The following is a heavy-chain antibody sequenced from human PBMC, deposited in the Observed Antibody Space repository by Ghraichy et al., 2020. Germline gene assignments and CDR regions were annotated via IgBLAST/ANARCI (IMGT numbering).Heavy chain of an antibody. J-gene: IGHJ4*02. CDR3: ARANSSSDY. CDR1: GGSISSGSYY. D-gene: IGHD6-6*01. CDR2: IYTSGST. Sequence: LSLTCTVSGGSISSGSYYWSWIRQPAGKGLEWIGRIYTSGSTNYNPSLKSRVTISVDTSKNQFSLKLSSVTAADTAVYYCARANSSSDYWGQGTLVTVSS. V-gene: IGHV4-61*02.